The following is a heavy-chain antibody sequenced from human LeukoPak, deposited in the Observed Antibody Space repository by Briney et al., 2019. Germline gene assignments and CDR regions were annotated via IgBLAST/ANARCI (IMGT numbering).Heavy chain of an antibody. D-gene: IGHD5-24*01. J-gene: IGHJ4*02. V-gene: IGHV3-43*02. CDR3: AKDKVATIPLYYFDY. Sequence: GGSLSFSCAAPGFTFDDYAMPSVRHAPGKGLEWVSLISGDGGSTYYADSVKGRFTISRDSSKNSLYLQMNSLRTEDTALYYCAKDKVATIPLYYFDYWGQGTLVTVSS. CDR2: ISGDGGST. CDR1: GFTFDDYA.